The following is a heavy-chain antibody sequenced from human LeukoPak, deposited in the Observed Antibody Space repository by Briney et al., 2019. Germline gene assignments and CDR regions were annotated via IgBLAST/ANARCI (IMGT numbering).Heavy chain of an antibody. D-gene: IGHD2-15*01. CDR2: ISSSSSYI. Sequence: PGGSLRLSCAASGFTFSSYSMNWVRQAPGKGLEWVSSISSSSSYIYYADSVKGRFTISRDNAKNSLYLQMNSLRAEDTAVYYCARLVYCSGGSCDYWGQGTLVTVSP. J-gene: IGHJ4*02. V-gene: IGHV3-21*01. CDR1: GFTFSSYS. CDR3: ARLVYCSGGSCDY.